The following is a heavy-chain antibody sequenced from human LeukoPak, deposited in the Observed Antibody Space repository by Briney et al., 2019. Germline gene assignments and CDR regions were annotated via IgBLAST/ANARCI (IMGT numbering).Heavy chain of an antibody. Sequence: GGSLRLPCAASGFTFSDYYMSWIRQAPGKGLEWVSYISSSGSTIYYADSVKGRFTISRDNAKNSLYLQINSLRAEDTAVYYCAREGRRPPYYYYYMDVWGKGTTVTISS. CDR1: GFTFSDYY. V-gene: IGHV3-11*01. CDR3: AREGRRPPYYYYYMDV. CDR2: ISSSGSTI. J-gene: IGHJ6*03.